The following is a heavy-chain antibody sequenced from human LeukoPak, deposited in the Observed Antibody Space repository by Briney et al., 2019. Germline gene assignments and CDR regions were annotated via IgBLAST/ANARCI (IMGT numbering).Heavy chain of an antibody. J-gene: IGHJ4*02. V-gene: IGHV4-39*01. CDR1: GGSISSSNYY. D-gene: IGHD2-2*01. CDR2: IYNSGST. CDR3: ARSGGVLGYCSSTSCLYTYYFDY. Sequence: SETLSLTCTVSGGSISSSNYYWGWIRQPPGKGLEWIGSIYNSGSTYYNPSLKSRVTISVDTSKNQFSLKLSSVTAADTAVYYCARSGGVLGYCSSTSCLYTYYFDYWGQGTLVTVSS.